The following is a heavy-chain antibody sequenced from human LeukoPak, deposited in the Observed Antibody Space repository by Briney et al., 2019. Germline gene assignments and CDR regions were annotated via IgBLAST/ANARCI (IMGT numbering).Heavy chain of an antibody. CDR1: GGSISGYC. CDR2: IYYSGST. CDR3: ARDLPDETIEEAGGWFDP. V-gene: IGHV4-59*12. Sequence: SETLSLTCTVSGGSISGYCWSWIRQPPGKGLEWIGCIYYSGSTDYNPSLKSRVTIPVDTSKNQFSLKLSSVTAADTAVYYCARDLPDETIEEAGGWFDPWGQGTLVTVSS. D-gene: IGHD3-16*01. J-gene: IGHJ5*02.